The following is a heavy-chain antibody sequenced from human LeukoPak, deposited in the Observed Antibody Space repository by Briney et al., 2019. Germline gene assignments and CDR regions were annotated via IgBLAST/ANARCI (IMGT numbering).Heavy chain of an antibody. J-gene: IGHJ6*02. CDR3: ARDLRHSTHVYYYGMDV. D-gene: IGHD2-15*01. Sequence: AGGSLRPSCVASGFTVSGFYMSWVRQAPGKGLEWVSVIYSDGTTYYADSVQGRFTISRDNSKNTLYLQMNSLRAEDTAIYYCARDLRHSTHVYYYGMDVWGQGTTVTVSS. CDR2: IYSDGTT. V-gene: IGHV3-53*01. CDR1: GFTVSGFY.